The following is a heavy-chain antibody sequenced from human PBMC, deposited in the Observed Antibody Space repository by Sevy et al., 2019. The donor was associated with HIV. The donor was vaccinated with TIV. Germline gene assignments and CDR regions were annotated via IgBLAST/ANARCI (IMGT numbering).Heavy chain of an antibody. J-gene: IGHJ4*02. CDR2: ISYDGSNK. V-gene: IGHV3-30*18. Sequence: GGSLRLSCAASGFTFSSYGMHWVRQAPGKGLEWVAVISYDGSNKYYADSVKGRFTISRDNSKKTLYLQMNSLRAEDTAVYYCAKDLGGSSYDFWSGYYNYWGQGTLVTVSS. D-gene: IGHD3-3*01. CDR1: GFTFSSYG. CDR3: AKDLGGSSYDFWSGYYNY.